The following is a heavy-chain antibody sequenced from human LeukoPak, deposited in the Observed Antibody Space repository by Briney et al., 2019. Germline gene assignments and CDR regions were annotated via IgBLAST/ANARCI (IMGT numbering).Heavy chain of an antibody. CDR1: GDSVSGYY. CDR2: IYFSGST. D-gene: IGHD3-10*01. J-gene: IGHJ4*02. Sequence: SQTLSLTCTVSGDSVSGYYCSWIRQHPGKGLEWIGYIYFSGSTNYNPSLKSRVTMSVDTTKHLFSLKLTSVTAADTAVYYCARDRFGRTTHFDYWGQGILVTVSS. CDR3: ARDRFGRTTHFDY. V-gene: IGHV4-59*02.